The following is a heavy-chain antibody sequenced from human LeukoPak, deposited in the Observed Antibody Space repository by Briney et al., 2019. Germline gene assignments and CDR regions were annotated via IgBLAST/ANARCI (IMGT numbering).Heavy chain of an antibody. CDR2: ISAYNGNT. D-gene: IGHD2-2*01. CDR3: ARDQCSSTSCYDYYGMDV. V-gene: IGHV1-18*01. CDR1: GYTFTSDD. J-gene: IGHJ6*02. Sequence: ASVKVSFTSSGYTFTSDDVSWVRQAPGQGLEGMGWISAYNGNTNYAQKLQGRVTMTTDTYTSTVYMQLRSLRSDDTAVYYCARDQCSSTSCYDYYGMDVWVQGTTVTVSS.